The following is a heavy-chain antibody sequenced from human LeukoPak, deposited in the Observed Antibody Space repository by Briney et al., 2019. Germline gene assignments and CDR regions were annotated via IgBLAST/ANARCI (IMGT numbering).Heavy chain of an antibody. V-gene: IGHV3-21*01. D-gene: IGHD6-13*01. CDR2: ISSTSSYI. J-gene: IGHJ4*02. CDR1: GFTFSSFS. CDR3: AGWQLAFDY. Sequence: GGSLRLSCAASGFTFSSFSMNWVRQAPGKGLEWVSSISSTSSYIYYADSVEGRFTISRDKDKNSVYLQMTSLRAEDTAVYYCAGWQLAFDYWGQGTLVTVSS.